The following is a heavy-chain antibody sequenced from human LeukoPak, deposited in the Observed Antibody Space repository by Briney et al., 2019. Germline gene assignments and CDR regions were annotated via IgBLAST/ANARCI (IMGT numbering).Heavy chain of an antibody. Sequence: SETLSLTCAVYGGSFNGYYWSWIRQPPGKGLEWIGDINHSGSTSYNPSLKSRVTISVDTSKNQFSLKLNSVTAADTAVYYCARGFRGYFVFGGAFFDYRGQGTLVTVSS. CDR2: INHSGST. D-gene: IGHD3-16*01. J-gene: IGHJ4*02. CDR1: GGSFNGYY. CDR3: ARGFRGYFVFGGAFFDY. V-gene: IGHV4-34*01.